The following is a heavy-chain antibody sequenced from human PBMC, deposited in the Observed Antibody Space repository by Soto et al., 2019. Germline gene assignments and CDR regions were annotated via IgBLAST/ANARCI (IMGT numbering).Heavy chain of an antibody. CDR2: IHHSGST. D-gene: IGHD4-4*01. J-gene: IGHJ5*02. Sequence: QVQLQESGPGLVKPSGTLSLTCAVSGGYISSSNWWSWVRQPPGKGLEWIGEIHHSGSTNYNPSLKSRVIISVDKSKNQFSLKLSSVTAADTAVYYCARGVRDYSTDWFDPWGQGTLVTVSS. CDR3: ARGVRDYSTDWFDP. V-gene: IGHV4-4*02. CDR1: GGYISSSNW.